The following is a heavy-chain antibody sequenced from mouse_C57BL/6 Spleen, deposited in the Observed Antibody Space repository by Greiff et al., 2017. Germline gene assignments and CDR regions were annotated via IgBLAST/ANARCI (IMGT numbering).Heavy chain of an antibody. V-gene: IGHV1-69*01. Sequence: VQLQQPGAELVMPGASVKLSCKASGYTFTSYWMHWVKQRPGQGLEWIGEIDPSDSYTNYNQKFKGKSTLTVDKSSSTAYMQLSSLTSEDSAVYCCAIYCDNYGAMDYWGQGTSVTVSS. CDR3: AIYCDNYGAMDY. D-gene: IGHD2-1*01. CDR2: IDPSDSYT. CDR1: GYTFTSYW. J-gene: IGHJ4*01.